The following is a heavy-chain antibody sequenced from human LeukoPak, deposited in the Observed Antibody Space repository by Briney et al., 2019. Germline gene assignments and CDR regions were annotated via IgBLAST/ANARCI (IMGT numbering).Heavy chain of an antibody. CDR3: ARGLGYCSGGSCFMFRYFDY. CDR2: INHSGST. D-gene: IGHD2-15*01. CDR1: GGSFSGYY. Sequence: SETLSLTCAVYGGSFSGYYWSWIPQPPGKGLEWIGEINHSGSTNYNPSLKSRVTISVDTSKNQFSLKLSSVTAADTAVYYCARGLGYCSGGSCFMFRYFDYWGQGTLVTVSS. V-gene: IGHV4-34*01. J-gene: IGHJ4*02.